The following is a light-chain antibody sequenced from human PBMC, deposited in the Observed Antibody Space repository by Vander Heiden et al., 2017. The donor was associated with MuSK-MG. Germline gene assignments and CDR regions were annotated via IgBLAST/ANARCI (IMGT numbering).Light chain of an antibody. V-gene: IGKV3-15*01. J-gene: IGKJ1*01. CDR3: QQDSNFPRT. Sequence: EILMTQSPATRSVSPGERATLSCRASQSVGSHLAWYQQKPGQAPELLIYGASTRANGIPARCSGSGSGTDFTLTISSLQSEDFAVYYCQQDSNFPRTFGQGTKVEIK. CDR1: QSVGSH. CDR2: GAS.